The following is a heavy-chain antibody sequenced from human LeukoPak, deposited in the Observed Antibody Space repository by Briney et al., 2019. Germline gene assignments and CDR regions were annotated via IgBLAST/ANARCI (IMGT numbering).Heavy chain of an antibody. J-gene: IGHJ5*02. CDR1: GFTVSSNY. CDR3: ARDLSGGSGSYYNWFDP. Sequence: GGSLRLSCAASGFTVSSNYMSWVRQAPGKGLEWVSVIYSGGSTYYADSVKGRFTISRDNSKNTLYLQMNSLRAEDTAVYYCARDLSGGSGSYYNWFDPWGQGTLVTVSS. CDR2: IYSGGST. V-gene: IGHV3-53*01. D-gene: IGHD3-10*01.